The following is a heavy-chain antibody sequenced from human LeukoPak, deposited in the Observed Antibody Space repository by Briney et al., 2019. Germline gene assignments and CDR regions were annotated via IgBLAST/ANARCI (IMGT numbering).Heavy chain of an antibody. CDR3: ARDLSHRYCSGGSCSYYFDY. D-gene: IGHD2-15*01. CDR2: ISAYNGNT. V-gene: IGHV1-18*01. CDR1: GYTFTSYD. Sequence: ASVKVSCKASGYTFTSYDINWVRQATGQGLEWMGWISAYNGNTNYAQKLQGRVTMTTDTSTSTAYMELRSLRSDDTAVYYCARDLSHRYCSGGSCSYYFDYWGQGTLVTVSS. J-gene: IGHJ4*02.